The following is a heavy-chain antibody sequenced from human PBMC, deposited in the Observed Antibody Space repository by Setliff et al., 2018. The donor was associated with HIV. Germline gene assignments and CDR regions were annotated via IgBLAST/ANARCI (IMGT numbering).Heavy chain of an antibody. CDR2: IYSDGST. V-gene: IGHV3-66*02. Sequence: GGSLRLSCAASGFTVSSHYMSWVRQAPGKGLEWVSTIYSDGSTYHADSVKGRFTLSRDTSKNTLSLQMNSLRPEDAAVYYCARVRLYNTALDYWGQGTLVTVSS. CDR3: ARVRLYNTALDY. D-gene: IGHD3-3*01. CDR1: GFTVSSHY. J-gene: IGHJ4*02.